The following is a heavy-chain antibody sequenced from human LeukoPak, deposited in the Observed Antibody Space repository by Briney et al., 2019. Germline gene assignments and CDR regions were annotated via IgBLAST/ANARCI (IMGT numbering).Heavy chain of an antibody. CDR2: ISGSGGST. CDR3: AKDRGTYSSSLVGLYRPDSTGADY. V-gene: IGHV3-23*01. CDR1: GFTFSSYA. J-gene: IGHJ4*02. Sequence: GGSLRLSCAASGFTFSSYAMSWVRQAPGKGLEWVSAISGSGGSTYYADSVKGRFTISRDNSKNTLYLQMNSLRAEDTAVYYCAKDRGTYSSSLVGLYRPDSTGADYWGQGTLVTVSS. D-gene: IGHD6-6*01.